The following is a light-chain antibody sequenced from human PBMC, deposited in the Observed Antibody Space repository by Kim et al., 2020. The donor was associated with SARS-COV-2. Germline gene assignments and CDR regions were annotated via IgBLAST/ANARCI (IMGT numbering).Light chain of an antibody. CDR2: KVS. V-gene: IGKV2-30*01. CDR3: IQGSHWPRA. CDR1: QSLVYSDGNTY. Sequence: DVVMTQSPLSLSVTLGQPASISCRSSQSLVYSDGNTYLSWLQQRPGQSPRRLIYKVSNRDPGVPDRFAGSGSGTHFTLVISRVEAEDVGVYYCIQGSHWPRAFGQGTKVDIK. J-gene: IGKJ1*01.